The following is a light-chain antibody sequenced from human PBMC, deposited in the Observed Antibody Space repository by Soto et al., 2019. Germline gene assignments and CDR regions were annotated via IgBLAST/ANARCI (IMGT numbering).Light chain of an antibody. CDR3: QLSYSSPET. V-gene: IGKV1-39*01. CDR2: ASF. CDR1: QSISNY. J-gene: IGKJ1*01. Sequence: DIQMTQSPSSLSASVGDRVTISCRASQSISNYLNWYQQKPVKAPKLLIYASFTLQSGVPSRFSGTGSGTDFTLTISSLQPEDFGTYYCQLSYSSPETFGQGTKVEI.